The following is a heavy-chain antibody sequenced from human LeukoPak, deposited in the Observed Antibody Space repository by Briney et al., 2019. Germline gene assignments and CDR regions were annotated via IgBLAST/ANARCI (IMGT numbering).Heavy chain of an antibody. CDR3: ARVDTVMAYYFAF. CDR2: SGGTT. D-gene: IGHD5-18*01. V-gene: IGHV3-53*04. Sequence: SGGTTYYADSVMGRFTISRNNSRNTLYLQMNSLRAEDTAVYYCARVDTVMAYYFAFWGQGKVVIVSS. J-gene: IGHJ4*02.